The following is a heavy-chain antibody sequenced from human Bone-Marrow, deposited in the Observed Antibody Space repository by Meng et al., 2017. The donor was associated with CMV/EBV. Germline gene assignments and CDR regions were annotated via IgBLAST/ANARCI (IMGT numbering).Heavy chain of an antibody. CDR3: ASGPGGYCSSTSCQNGWYFEL. CDR2: IIPIFGTA. Sequence: SVKVSCKASGGTFSSYAISWVRQAPGQGLEWMGGIIPIFGTANYAQKFQGRVTITTDESTSTAYMELSSLRSEDTAVYYCASGPGGYCSSTSCQNGWYFELWGRGTLVTVSS. V-gene: IGHV1-69*05. J-gene: IGHJ2*01. D-gene: IGHD2-2*01. CDR1: GGTFSSYA.